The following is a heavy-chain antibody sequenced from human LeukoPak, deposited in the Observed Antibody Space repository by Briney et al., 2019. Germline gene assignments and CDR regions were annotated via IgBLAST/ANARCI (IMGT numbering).Heavy chain of an antibody. CDR3: ARGLYDSSVYFSEPEINY. D-gene: IGHD3-22*01. V-gene: IGHV4-34*01. J-gene: IGHJ4*02. CDR2: INHSGST. CDR1: GGSFSGYY. Sequence: SETLSLTCAVYGGSFSGYYWSWIRQPPGKGLEWIGEINHSGSTNYNPSLKSRVTISVDTSKNQFSLKLSSVTAADTAVYYCARGLYDSSVYFSEPEINYWAKETRATVSS.